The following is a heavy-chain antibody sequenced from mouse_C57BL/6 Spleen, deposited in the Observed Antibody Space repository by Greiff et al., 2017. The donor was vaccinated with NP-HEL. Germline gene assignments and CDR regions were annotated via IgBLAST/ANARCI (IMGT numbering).Heavy chain of an antibody. Sequence: EVQLVESGPGLVKPSQSLSLTCSVTGYSITSGYYWNWIRQFPGNKLEWMGYISYDGSNNYNPSLKNRISITRDTSKNQFFLKLNSVTTEDTATYYCARGGSRGYYAMDYWGQGTSVTVSS. D-gene: IGHD1-1*01. CDR1: GYSITSGYY. J-gene: IGHJ4*01. CDR2: ISYDGSN. V-gene: IGHV3-6*01. CDR3: ARGGSRGYYAMDY.